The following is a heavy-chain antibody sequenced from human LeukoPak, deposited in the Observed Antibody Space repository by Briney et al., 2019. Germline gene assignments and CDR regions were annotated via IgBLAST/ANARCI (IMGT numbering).Heavy chain of an antibody. Sequence: GGSLRLSCAASGFTFSRYSMNWVRQAPGKGLECVSSITSSSSYIYYADSLKGQFTISRDNAKNSLYLQMNSLRAEDTAVYYCARDLLYYDSSGGDYWGQGTLVTVSS. V-gene: IGHV3-21*01. CDR1: GFTFSRYS. CDR3: ARDLLYYDSSGGDY. D-gene: IGHD3-22*01. J-gene: IGHJ4*02. CDR2: ITSSSSYI.